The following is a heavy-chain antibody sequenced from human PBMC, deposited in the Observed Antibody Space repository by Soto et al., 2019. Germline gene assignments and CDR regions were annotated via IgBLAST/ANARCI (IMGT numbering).Heavy chain of an antibody. J-gene: IGHJ3*01. CDR3: GSQLSMAAADKSAFAV. CDR1: GDSMHSSSYY. V-gene: IGHV4-39*01. Sequence: SETLSLTCTVSGDSMHSSSYYWVCIRQPPGKGLAWIGSIYYSGSTYYTPSLRSRVTISIDTSKNQFSLKLRSVTAADTAVYFCGSQLSMAAADKSAFAVWGQGTMVTVSS. D-gene: IGHD6-13*01. CDR2: IYYSGST.